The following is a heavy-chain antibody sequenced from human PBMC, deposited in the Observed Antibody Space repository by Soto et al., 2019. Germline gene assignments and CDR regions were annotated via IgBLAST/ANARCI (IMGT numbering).Heavy chain of an antibody. J-gene: IGHJ6*02. CDR1: GFSLSTSAEG. V-gene: IGHV2-5*02. CDR3: AHKGGRGAAMDV. D-gene: IGHD2-15*01. Sequence: QITLKESGPTLEKPAQTLTLTCTFSGFSLSTSAEGVAWIRQPPGKALEWLALIYWDDDERYSPFLKSRLTIAKDTSKNQVVLTMSNMDPVDTATYFCAHKGGRGAAMDVWGQGTTVTVSS. CDR2: IYWDDDE.